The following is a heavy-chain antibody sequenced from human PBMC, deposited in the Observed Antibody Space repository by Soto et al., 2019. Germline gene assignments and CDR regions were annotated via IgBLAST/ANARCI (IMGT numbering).Heavy chain of an antibody. V-gene: IGHV4-30-4*01. CDR2: IYYSGST. J-gene: IGHJ4*02. CDR3: ARAKKNYDFWSGYYTDFDY. D-gene: IGHD3-3*01. Sequence: QVQLQESGPGLVKPSQTLSLTCTVSGGSISSGDYYWSWIRQPPGKGLEWIGYIYYSGSTYYNPSLKSRVTISVDTSKNKFSLKLSFVTAADTAVYYCARAKKNYDFWSGYYTDFDYWGQGTLVTVSS. CDR1: GGSISSGDYY.